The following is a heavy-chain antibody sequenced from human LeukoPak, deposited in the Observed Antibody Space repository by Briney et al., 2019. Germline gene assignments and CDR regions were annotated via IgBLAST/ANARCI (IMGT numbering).Heavy chain of an antibody. CDR1: GFTFSHYW. Sequence: GGSLRLSCAASGFTFSHYWMAWVRQAPGKGMEWVAIIRPDANDGSYVDSVKGWFTISRDNAKNSLYLQLNGLRVEDTAVYFCARADWGSIDYWGQGALVTVSS. D-gene: IGHD7-27*01. CDR3: ARADWGSIDY. J-gene: IGHJ4*02. CDR2: IRPDANDG. V-gene: IGHV3-7*01.